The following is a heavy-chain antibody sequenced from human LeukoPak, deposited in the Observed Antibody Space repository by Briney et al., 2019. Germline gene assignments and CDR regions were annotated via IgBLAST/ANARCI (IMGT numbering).Heavy chain of an antibody. J-gene: IGHJ4*02. CDR2: INHSGST. V-gene: IGHV4-34*01. CDR1: GGSFSGYY. Sequence: SETLSLTCAVYGGSFSGYYWSWIRQPLGKGLEWIGEINHSGSTNYNPSLKGRVTISVDESKNQFSLELKSVTAADTAVYYCARHDYSNYVRHWGQGTLITVSS. D-gene: IGHD4-11*01. CDR3: ARHDYSNYVRH.